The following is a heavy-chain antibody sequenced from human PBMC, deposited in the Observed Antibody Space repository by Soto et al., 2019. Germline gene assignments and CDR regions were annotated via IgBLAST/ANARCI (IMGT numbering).Heavy chain of an antibody. CDR1: GFAFDDYY. CDR3: ARDTAGSYDY. Sequence: EGQLVQSRGGLVQPGGALRHSCTASGFAFDDYYMDWVRQVPGKGLEWIGRTRDKPNNYAAEYVASVKGRFTISRDASKDSMYLQMNTVKTDDTAVYYCARDTAGSYDYWGQGALVIVSS. J-gene: IGHJ4*02. CDR2: TRDKPNNYAA. D-gene: IGHD1-26*01. V-gene: IGHV3-72*01.